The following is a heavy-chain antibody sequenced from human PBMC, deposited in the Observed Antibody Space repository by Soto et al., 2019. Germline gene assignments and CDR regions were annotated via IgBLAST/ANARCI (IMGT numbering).Heavy chain of an antibody. V-gene: IGHV1-8*01. D-gene: IGHD3-10*01. CDR3: ARGGVFFFAAPTNPFDY. CDR2: MNPNSGNT. CDR1: GYTFTSYD. J-gene: IGHJ4*02. Sequence: ASVKVSCKASGYTFTSYDINWVRQATGQGLEWMGWMNPNSGNTGYAQKFQGRDTMTRNTSISTAYMELSNLRSEDTAVYYCARGGVFFFAAPTNPFDYWGQGTLVTVSS.